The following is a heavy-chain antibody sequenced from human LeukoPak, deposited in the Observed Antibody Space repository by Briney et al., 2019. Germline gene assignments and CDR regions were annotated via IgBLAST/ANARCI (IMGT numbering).Heavy chain of an antibody. J-gene: IGHJ3*02. V-gene: IGHV1-8*01. CDR1: GYTFTSYD. Sequence: ASVKVSCKASGYTFTSYDINWVRQATGQGLEWMGWMNPNSGNTGYAQKFQGRVTMTRNTSISTAYMELSSLRSEDTAVYYCARRSTGVDAFAIWGQGTMVTVSS. D-gene: IGHD3-10*01. CDR3: ARRSTGVDAFAI. CDR2: MNPNSGNT.